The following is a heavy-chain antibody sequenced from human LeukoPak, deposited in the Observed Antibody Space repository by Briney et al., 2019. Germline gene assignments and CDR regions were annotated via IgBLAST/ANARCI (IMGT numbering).Heavy chain of an antibody. Sequence: GGSLRLSCAASGFTFSTYSVNWVRQAPGKGLERVAFIRYDGSNKYYADSVKGRFTISRDNSKNTLYLQMNSLRAEDTAVYYCAKEFDYGLYYLDYWGQGTLVTVSS. CDR2: IRYDGSNK. V-gene: IGHV3-30*02. J-gene: IGHJ4*02. D-gene: IGHD4-17*01. CDR1: GFTFSTYS. CDR3: AKEFDYGLYYLDY.